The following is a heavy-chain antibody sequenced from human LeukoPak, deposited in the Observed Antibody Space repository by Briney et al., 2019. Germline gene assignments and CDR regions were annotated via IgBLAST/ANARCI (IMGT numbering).Heavy chain of an antibody. CDR3: ARRESRGWFGELFGERVNFDY. Sequence: SETLSLTCAVYGGSFSGYYWSWIRQPPGKGLEWIGEINHSESTNYNPSLKSRVTISVDTSKNQFSLKLSSVTAADTAVYYCARRESRGWFGELFGERVNFDYWGQGTLVTVSS. V-gene: IGHV4-34*01. CDR1: GGSFSGYY. CDR2: INHSEST. D-gene: IGHD3-10*01. J-gene: IGHJ4*02.